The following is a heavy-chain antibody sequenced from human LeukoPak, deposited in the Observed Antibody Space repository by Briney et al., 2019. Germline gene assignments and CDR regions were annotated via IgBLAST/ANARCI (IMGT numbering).Heavy chain of an antibody. Sequence: SGTLSLTCAVYGGSFSGYYWSWIRQPPGKGLEWIGEINHSGSTNYNPSLKSRVTISVDTSKNQFSLKLSSVTAADTAVYYCARARGYLNWFDPWGQGTLVTVS. CDR2: INHSGST. CDR1: GGSFSGYY. CDR3: ARARGYLNWFDP. D-gene: IGHD5-18*01. J-gene: IGHJ5*02. V-gene: IGHV4-34*01.